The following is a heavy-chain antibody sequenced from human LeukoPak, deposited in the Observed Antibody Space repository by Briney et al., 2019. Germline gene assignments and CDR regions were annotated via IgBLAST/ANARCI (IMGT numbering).Heavy chain of an antibody. Sequence: SETLSLTCTVSGGSISSYYWSWIRQPAGKGLEWIGRIYTSGGTNYNPSLKSRVTISVDKSKNQFSLKLSSVTAADTAVYYCARYGSGSYPAFDIWGQGTMVTVSS. J-gene: IGHJ3*02. V-gene: IGHV4-4*07. CDR3: ARYGSGSYPAFDI. CDR2: IYTSGGT. D-gene: IGHD3-10*01. CDR1: GGSISSYY.